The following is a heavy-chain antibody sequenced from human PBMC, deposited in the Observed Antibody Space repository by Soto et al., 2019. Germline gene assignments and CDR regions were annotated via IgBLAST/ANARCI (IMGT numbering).Heavy chain of an antibody. CDR3: ASSHSSSWYPGWFDP. J-gene: IGHJ5*02. CDR1: GGAIRSDD. D-gene: IGHD6-13*01. Sequence: DTLSLNCTGTGGAIRSDDWSWMRQPPGKGLERIGYIYNRGSTNYNPSLKSRVTISVDTSKNQFSLKLSSVTAADTAVYYWASSHSSSWYPGWFDPWGQGALVTVSS. V-gene: IGHV4-59*07. CDR2: IYNRGST.